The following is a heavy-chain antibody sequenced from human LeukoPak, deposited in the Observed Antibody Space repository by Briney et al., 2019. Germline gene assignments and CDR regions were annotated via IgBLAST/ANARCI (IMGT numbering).Heavy chain of an antibody. Sequence: SETLSLTCTVSGGSISSSSYYWGWIRQPPGKGLEWIGSIYYSGSTYYNPSLKSRVTISVDTSKNQFSLKLSSVTAADTAVYYCARNVERWLQLLEFDYWSQGTLVTVSS. CDR1: GGSISSSSYY. D-gene: IGHD5-24*01. J-gene: IGHJ4*02. V-gene: IGHV4-39*07. CDR2: IYYSGST. CDR3: ARNVERWLQLLEFDY.